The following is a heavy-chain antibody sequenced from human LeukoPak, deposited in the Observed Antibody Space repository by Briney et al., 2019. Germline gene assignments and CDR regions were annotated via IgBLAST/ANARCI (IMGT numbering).Heavy chain of an antibody. D-gene: IGHD2-21*02. CDR2: IIPIFGTA. J-gene: IGHJ6*02. Sequence: RASVKVSCKASGGTFSSYAISWVRQAPGQGLEWMGGIIPIFGTANYAQKFQGRVTITADESTSTAYMELSSLRSEDTAVYYCARQNCGGDCYSVDYYGMDVWGQGTTVTVSS. CDR1: GGTFSSYA. V-gene: IGHV1-69*01. CDR3: ARQNCGGDCYSVDYYGMDV.